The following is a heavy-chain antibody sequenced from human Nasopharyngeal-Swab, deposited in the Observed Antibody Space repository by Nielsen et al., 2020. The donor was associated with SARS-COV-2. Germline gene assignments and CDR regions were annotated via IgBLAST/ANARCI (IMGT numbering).Heavy chain of an antibody. V-gene: IGHV4-38-2*02. Sequence: WIRQPPGKGLEWIGSIYHSGRTNYNPSLKSRVSISVDTSKNQVSLKLSSVTAADTAVYYCARGDRGQLEKNDYWGQGTLVTVSS. CDR2: IYHSGRT. D-gene: IGHD3-10*01. J-gene: IGHJ4*02. CDR3: ARGDRGQLEKNDY.